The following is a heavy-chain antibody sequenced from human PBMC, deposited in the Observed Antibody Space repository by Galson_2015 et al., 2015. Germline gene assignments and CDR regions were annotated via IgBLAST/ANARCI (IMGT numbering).Heavy chain of an antibody. D-gene: IGHD4-17*01. CDR1: GFTFSSYW. CDR2: INSDGSST. Sequence: SLRLSCAASGFTFSSYWMHWVRQAPGKGLVWVSRINSDGSSTSYADSVKGRFTISRDNAKNTLYLQMNSLRAEDTAVYYCARREIYYGDYGPPGWYFDLWGRGTLVTVSS. V-gene: IGHV3-74*01. CDR3: ARREIYYGDYGPPGWYFDL. J-gene: IGHJ2*01.